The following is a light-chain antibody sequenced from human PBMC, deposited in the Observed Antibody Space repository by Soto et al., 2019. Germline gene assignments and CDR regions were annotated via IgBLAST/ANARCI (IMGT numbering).Light chain of an antibody. V-gene: IGKV3-20*01. CDR1: QSVSSTY. J-gene: IGKJ1*01. Sequence: EIVLTQSPGTLSLSPGERATLSCSASQSVSSTYLAWYQQKPGQAPRLLIYSASSRATGIPDRFRGSGSATDFTLTISRLEPEDFAVYYCQQYGRSPRTFGQGTKVEIK. CDR3: QQYGRSPRT. CDR2: SAS.